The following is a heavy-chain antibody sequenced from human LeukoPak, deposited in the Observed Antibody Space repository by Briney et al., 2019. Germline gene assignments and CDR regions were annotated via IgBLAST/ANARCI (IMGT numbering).Heavy chain of an antibody. D-gene: IGHD2-2*01. CDR3: AKGVNAVWHYYMDV. CDR2: ISWNSGNI. J-gene: IGHJ6*03. V-gene: IGHV3-9*01. CDR1: GFNFDDYG. Sequence: PGGSLRLSCEASGFNFDDYGMHWVRQVPGKGLEWVAGISWNSGNIGYADSVKGRFTISRDNAKKSLYLQMNSLRSEDTASYYCAKGVNAVWHYYMDVWGKGTAVTVSS.